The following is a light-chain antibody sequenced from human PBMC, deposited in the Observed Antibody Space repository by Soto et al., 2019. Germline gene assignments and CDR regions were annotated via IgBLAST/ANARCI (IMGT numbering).Light chain of an antibody. V-gene: IGKV3-15*01. CDR3: EQYDKWPPIT. J-gene: IGKJ5*01. CDR2: GAS. Sequence: TQSPFSLSLSAVARATLSCRVIQSVSGSQLAWYQQIPGQAPRLLIYGASTRATGIPARFSGSGSGTEFTLTISRLQSEDFAVYYCEQYDKWPPITFGQGTRLEIK. CDR1: QSVSGSQ.